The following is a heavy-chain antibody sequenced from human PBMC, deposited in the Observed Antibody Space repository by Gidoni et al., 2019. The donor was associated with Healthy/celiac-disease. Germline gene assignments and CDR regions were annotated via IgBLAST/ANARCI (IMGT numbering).Heavy chain of an antibody. CDR2: ISYDGSNK. Sequence: QVQLVESGGGVVQPGRSLRLSCAASGFTFSSYGMHWVRQDPGKGLEWVAVISYDGSNKYYADSVKGRFTISRDNSKNTLYLQMNSLRAEDTAVYYCAKEASIAVAGTFDYWGQGTLVTVSS. D-gene: IGHD6-19*01. CDR1: GFTFSSYG. V-gene: IGHV3-30*18. CDR3: AKEASIAVAGTFDY. J-gene: IGHJ4*02.